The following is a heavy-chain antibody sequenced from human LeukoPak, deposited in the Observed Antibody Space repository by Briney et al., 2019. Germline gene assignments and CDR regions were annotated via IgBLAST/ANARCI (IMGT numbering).Heavy chain of an antibody. D-gene: IGHD3-22*01. CDR2: ISGSGGST. CDR1: GFTFSSYA. CDR3: AKDRLSSGYPMDAFDI. V-gene: IGHV3-23*01. Sequence: PGGSLRLSCAASGFTFSSYAMSWVRQAPGKGLEWVSAISGSGGSTYYADSVKGRFTISRDNSKNTLYLQMNSLRAEDTAVYYCAKDRLSSGYPMDAFDIWGQGTMVTVSS. J-gene: IGHJ3*02.